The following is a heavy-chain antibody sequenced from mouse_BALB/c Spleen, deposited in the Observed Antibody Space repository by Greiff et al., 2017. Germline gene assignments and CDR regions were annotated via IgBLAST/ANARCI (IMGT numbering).Heavy chain of an antibody. CDR1: GFTFSSYA. CDR2: ISSGGSYT. V-gene: IGHV5-9-4*01. CDR3: ARTGGGFDY. D-gene: IGHD4-1*01. Sequence: EVKVVESGGGLVKPGGSLKLSCAASGFTFSSYAMSWVRQSPEKRLEWVAEISSGGSYTYYPDTVTGRFTISRDNAKNTLYLEMSSLRSEDTAMYYCARTGGGFDYWGQGTTLTVSS. J-gene: IGHJ2*01.